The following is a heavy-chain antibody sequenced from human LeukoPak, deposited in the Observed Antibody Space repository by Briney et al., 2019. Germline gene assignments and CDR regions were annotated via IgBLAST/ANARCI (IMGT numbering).Heavy chain of an antibody. Sequence: SETLSLTCTVSGGSISSYYWSWIRQPAGKGLEWIGRIYTSGSTNYNPSLKSRVTMLVDTSKNQFSLKLSSVTAADTAVYYCARDKGPGIAAAGTDYWGQGTLVTVSS. CDR1: GGSISSYY. D-gene: IGHD6-13*01. V-gene: IGHV4-4*07. CDR2: IYTSGST. CDR3: ARDKGPGIAAAGTDY. J-gene: IGHJ4*02.